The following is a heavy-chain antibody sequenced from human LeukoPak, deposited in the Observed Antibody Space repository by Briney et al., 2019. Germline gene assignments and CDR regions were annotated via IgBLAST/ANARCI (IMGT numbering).Heavy chain of an antibody. Sequence: SETLSLTCAVYGGSFSGYYWSWIRQPPGKGLEWIGYIYTSGSTNYNPSLKSRVTISVDTSKNQFSLKLSSVTAADTAVYYCASSYYDFWSGENYYYYYMDVWGKGTTVTVSS. J-gene: IGHJ6*03. CDR1: GGSFSGYY. V-gene: IGHV4-4*09. CDR2: IYTSGST. D-gene: IGHD3-3*01. CDR3: ASSYYDFWSGENYYYYYMDV.